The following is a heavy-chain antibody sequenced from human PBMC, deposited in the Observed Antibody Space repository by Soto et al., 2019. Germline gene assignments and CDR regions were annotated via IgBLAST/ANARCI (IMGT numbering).Heavy chain of an antibody. CDR3: AREPPWATHSAFDI. D-gene: IGHD5-12*01. CDR2: IWYDGSNK. J-gene: IGHJ3*02. V-gene: IGHV3-33*01. Sequence: GGSLRLSCAASGFTFSSYGMHWVRQAPGKGLEWVAVIWYDGSNKYYADSVKGRFTISRDNSKNTLYLQMNSLRAEDTAVYYCAREPPWATHSAFDIWGQGTMVTVSS. CDR1: GFTFSSYG.